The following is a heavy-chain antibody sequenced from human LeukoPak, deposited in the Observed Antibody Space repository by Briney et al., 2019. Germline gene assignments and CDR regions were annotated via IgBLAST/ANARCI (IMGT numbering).Heavy chain of an antibody. J-gene: IGHJ4*02. CDR1: GSTFSGYY. CDR3: AREHLTPTHDSDY. V-gene: IGHV1-2*02. CDR2: INPNSGGT. Sequence: GASVKVSCKASGSTFSGYYMHWVRQAPGQGLEWMGWINPNSGGTNYAQKFQGRVTMTRDTSISTAYMELSRLRSDDTAVYYCAREHLTPTHDSDYWGQGTLVTVSS. D-gene: IGHD3-3*01.